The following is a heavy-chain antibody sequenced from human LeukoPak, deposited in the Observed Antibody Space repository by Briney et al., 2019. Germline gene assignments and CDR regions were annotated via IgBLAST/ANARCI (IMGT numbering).Heavy chain of an antibody. J-gene: IGHJ4*02. CDR3: ARDRLWLNY. CDR2: IKQDGSEK. V-gene: IGHV3-7*01. Sequence: PGGSLRLSCAASGFTLSTYWMSWLRQAPGKGLAWVASIKQDGSEKYYVDSVKGRFTISRDSAKNSLYLQMDSLRAEDTAVYYCARDRLWLNYWGQGTRVTVSS. D-gene: IGHD2/OR15-2a*01. CDR1: GFTLSTYW.